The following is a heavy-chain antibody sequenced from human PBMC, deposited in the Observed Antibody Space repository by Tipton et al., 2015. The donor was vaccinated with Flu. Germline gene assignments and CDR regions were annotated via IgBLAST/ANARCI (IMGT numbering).Heavy chain of an antibody. CDR3: ARISRLYEDSASLAFDM. J-gene: IGHJ3*02. Sequence: SLRLSCAASGFTVSSNYMTWVRQAPGKGLEWVSRINTDGSTTNYADSVEGRFTISRDNAKKTLYLDMNSLRAEDAAVYYCARISRLYEDSASLAFDMWGQGTVVTVSS. D-gene: IGHD1-26*01. V-gene: IGHV3-74*01. CDR1: GFTVSSNY. CDR2: INTDGSTT.